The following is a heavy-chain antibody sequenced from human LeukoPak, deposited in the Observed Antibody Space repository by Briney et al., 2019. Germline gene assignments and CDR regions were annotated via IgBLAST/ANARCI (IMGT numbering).Heavy chain of an antibody. V-gene: IGHV3-7*04. CDR1: GFTFSDYW. J-gene: IGHJ4*02. CDR3: ARVTTSGYFEY. D-gene: IGHD1-1*01. CDR2: IKFDESEK. Sequence: GGSLRLSCAASGFTFSDYWMSWVRQAPGKGLEWVASIKFDESEKHYMDSVKGRFTISRDSAKSSLYLQMNSLRAEDTAVYFCARVTTSGYFEYWGRGSLVTVSP.